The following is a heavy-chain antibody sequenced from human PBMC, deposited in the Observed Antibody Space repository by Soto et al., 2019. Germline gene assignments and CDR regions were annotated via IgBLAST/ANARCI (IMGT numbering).Heavy chain of an antibody. CDR3: ASVEAQRYYYGMDV. V-gene: IGHV1-69*12. CDR1: GGTFSSYA. CDR2: IIPIFGTA. Sequence: QVQLVQSGAEVKKPGSSVKVSCKASGGTFSSYAISWVRQAPGQGLEWMGGIIPIFGTAEYAQKFQGRVTISADEYTSTACMEVTSLRSEDTAVYYCASVEAQRYYYGMDVWGQGTTVTVSS. D-gene: IGHD2-15*01. J-gene: IGHJ6*01.